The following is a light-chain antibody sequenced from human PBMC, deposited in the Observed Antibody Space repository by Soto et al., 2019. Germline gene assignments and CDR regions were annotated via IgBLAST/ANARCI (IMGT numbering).Light chain of an antibody. Sequence: QSVLTQPPSVSGTPGQRVTISCTGSSSNIGAGYDVHWYQQLPGTAPKLLIYGNNKRPSGVPDRFSGSKSGTSASLAITGLQAEDEDDDYCQSYDSSLSGAVFGGGTKVTVL. CDR3: QSYDSSLSGAV. CDR2: GNN. J-gene: IGLJ2*01. V-gene: IGLV1-40*01. CDR1: SSNIGAGYD.